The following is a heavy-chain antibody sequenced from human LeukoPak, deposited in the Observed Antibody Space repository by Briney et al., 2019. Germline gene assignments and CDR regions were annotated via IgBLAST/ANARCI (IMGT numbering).Heavy chain of an antibody. CDR3: ARNFGSSWYYFDY. Sequence: SETLSLTCAVYGGSFSGYYWSWIRQPPGKGLEWIREINHSGSTNYNPSLKSRVTISVDTSKNQFSLKLSSVTAADTAVYYCARNFGSSWYYFDYWGQGTLVTVSS. J-gene: IGHJ4*02. CDR2: INHSGST. CDR1: GGSFSGYY. D-gene: IGHD6-13*01. V-gene: IGHV4-34*01.